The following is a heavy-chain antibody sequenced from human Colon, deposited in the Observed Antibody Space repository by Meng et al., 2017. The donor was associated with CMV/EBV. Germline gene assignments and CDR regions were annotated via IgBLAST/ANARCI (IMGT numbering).Heavy chain of an antibody. CDR2: ISSSGSTI. J-gene: IGHJ6*02. D-gene: IGHD3-10*01. Sequence: GESLKISCAASGFIFTNYAMSWVRQAPGKGLEWVSYISSSGSTIYYADSVKGRFTISRDNAKNSLYLQLNGLRAEDTAVYYCARDGLTMVRGSDVYYYYYGMDVWGQGTTVTVSS. CDR3: ARDGLTMVRGSDVYYYYYGMDV. CDR1: GFIFTNYA. V-gene: IGHV3-11*01.